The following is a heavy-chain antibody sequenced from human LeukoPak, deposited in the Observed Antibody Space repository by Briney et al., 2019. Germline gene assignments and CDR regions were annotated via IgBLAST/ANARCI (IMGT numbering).Heavy chain of an antibody. Sequence: GRSLRLSCAASGFTFSGSAMHWVRQASGKGLEWVGRIRSKANSYATAYAASVKGRFTISRDDSKNTAYLQMNSLKTEDTAVYYCTRLWPSIFGVVNDAFDIWGQGTMVTVSS. D-gene: IGHD3-3*01. CDR2: IRSKANSYAT. CDR3: TRLWPSIFGVVNDAFDI. CDR1: GFTFSGSA. V-gene: IGHV3-73*01. J-gene: IGHJ3*02.